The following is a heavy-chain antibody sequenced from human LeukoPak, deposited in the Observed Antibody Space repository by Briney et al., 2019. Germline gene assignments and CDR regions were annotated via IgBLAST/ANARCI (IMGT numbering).Heavy chain of an antibody. J-gene: IGHJ4*02. CDR1: GGSISSYY. CDR2: IYTSGST. D-gene: IGHD1-7*01. V-gene: IGHV4-4*07. CDR3: ARDRGNWNYPLDY. Sequence: KPSENLSLNCTVSGGSISSYYWSWIRQPAGKGLELIGRIYTSGSTNYNPSLKSRVTMSVDTSKNQFSLKLSSVTAADTAVYYCARDRGNWNYPLDYWGQGTLVTVSS.